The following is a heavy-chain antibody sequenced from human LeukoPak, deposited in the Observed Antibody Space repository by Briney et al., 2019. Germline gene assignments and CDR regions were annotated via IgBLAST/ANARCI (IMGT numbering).Heavy chain of an antibody. D-gene: IGHD3-22*01. V-gene: IGHV3-33*01. CDR2: IWYDGSNK. J-gene: IGHJ4*02. CDR1: GFTFSSYG. CDR3: ARDDSSGYKAPFDY. Sequence: GESLRLSCAASGFTFSSYGMHWVRQAPGKGLEWVAVIWYDGSNKYYADSVKGRFTISRDNSKNTLYLQMNSLRAEDTAVYYCARDDSSGYKAPFDYWGQGTLVTVSS.